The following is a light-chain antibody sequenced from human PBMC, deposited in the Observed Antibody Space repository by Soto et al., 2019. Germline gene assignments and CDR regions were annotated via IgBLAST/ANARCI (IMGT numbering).Light chain of an antibody. CDR1: TGAVTSGLY. Sequence: QAVVTQEPSLTVSPGGTVTLTCGSSTGAVTSGLYPYWFQQRPGQAPRTLIYDTSIKHSWTPARFSGSLVGGKAALTLSGAQPEDEADYYCLLSFCGARPDVVFGGGTKLTVL. J-gene: IGLJ2*01. CDR3: LLSFCGARPDVV. CDR2: DTS. V-gene: IGLV7-46*01.